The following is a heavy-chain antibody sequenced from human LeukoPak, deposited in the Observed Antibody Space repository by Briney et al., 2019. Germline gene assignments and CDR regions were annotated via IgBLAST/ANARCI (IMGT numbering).Heavy chain of an antibody. CDR3: ARGSGLRFLEWLFPNDP. V-gene: IGHV1-69*16. CDR1: GGTFSSYT. CDR2: IIPILGIA. D-gene: IGHD3-3*01. Sequence: SVKVSCKASGGTFSSYTISWVRQAPGQGLEWMGRIIPILGIANYAQKFQGRVTITTDESTSTAYMELSSLRSEDTAVYYCARGSGLRFLEWLFPNDPWGQGTLVTVSS. J-gene: IGHJ5*02.